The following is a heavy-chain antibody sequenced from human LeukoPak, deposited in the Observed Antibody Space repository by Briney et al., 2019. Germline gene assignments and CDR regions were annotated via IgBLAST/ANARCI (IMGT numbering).Heavy chain of an antibody. CDR2: IYSGGST. J-gene: IGHJ4*02. V-gene: IGHV3-53*01. D-gene: IGHD5-12*01. CDR3: ARDQRGYSGYDARDY. CDR1: GFTFSSYG. Sequence: GGSLRLSCAASGFTFSSYGMHWVRQAPGKGLEWVSVIYSGGSTYYADSVKGRFTISRDNSKNTLYLQMNSLRAEDTAVYYCARDQRGYSGYDARDYWGQGTLVTVSS.